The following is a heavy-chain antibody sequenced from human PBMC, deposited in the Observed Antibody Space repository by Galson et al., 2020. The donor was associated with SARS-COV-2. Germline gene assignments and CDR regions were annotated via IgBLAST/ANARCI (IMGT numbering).Heavy chain of an antibody. V-gene: IGHV4-39*07. CDR1: GGSISSSSYY. D-gene: IGHD1-26*01. J-gene: IGHJ4*02. Sequence: SETLSLTCTVSGGSISSSSYYWGWIRQPPGKGLEWIGSIYYSGSTYYNPSLKSRVTISVDTSKNQFSLKLSSVTAADTAVYYCARDLVVGAYFDYWGQGTLVTVSS. CDR2: IYYSGST. CDR3: ARDLVVGAYFDY.